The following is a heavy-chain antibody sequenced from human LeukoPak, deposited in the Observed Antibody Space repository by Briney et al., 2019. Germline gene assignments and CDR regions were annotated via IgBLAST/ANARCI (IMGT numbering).Heavy chain of an antibody. V-gene: IGHV4-34*01. CDR1: GGSLSGYY. J-gene: IGHJ4*02. CDR3: ARGGRGYHYSDY. CDR2: INHSGST. Sequence: PSETLSLTCAVYGGSLSGYYWSWIRQPPGKGLEWIGEINHSGSTNYNPSLKSRVTISVDTSKNQFSLKLSSVTAADTAVYYCARGGRGYHYSDYWGQGTLVTVSS. D-gene: IGHD3-22*01.